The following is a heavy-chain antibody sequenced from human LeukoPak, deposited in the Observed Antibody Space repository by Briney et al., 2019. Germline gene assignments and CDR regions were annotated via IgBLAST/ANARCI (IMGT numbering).Heavy chain of an antibody. V-gene: IGHV4-30-2*01. CDR3: ARHGLSIAAPGRWFDP. J-gene: IGHJ5*02. CDR1: GGSINSGGYY. CDR2: FSHSGST. Sequence: PSQTLSLTCTVSGGSINSGGYYWTWIRQPPGEGLEWIAYFSHSGSTFYNPSLKSRVTISLDTSKNQFSLNLRSVTAADTAVYYCARHGLSIAAPGRWFDPWGQGTLVTVSS. D-gene: IGHD6-6*01.